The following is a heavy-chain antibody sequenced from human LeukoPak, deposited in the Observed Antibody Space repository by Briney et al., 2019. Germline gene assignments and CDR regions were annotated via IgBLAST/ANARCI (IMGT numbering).Heavy chain of an antibody. CDR2: IYYSGST. CDR1: GYSITSGYY. Sequence: PSETLSLTCAVSGYSITSGYYWAWIRQPPGKGLEWIGYIYYSGSTNYNPSLKSRVTISVDTSKNQFSLKLSSVTAADTAVYYCARYRGTFDYWGQGTLVTVSS. CDR3: ARYRGTFDY. J-gene: IGHJ4*02. D-gene: IGHD1-1*01. V-gene: IGHV4-61*01.